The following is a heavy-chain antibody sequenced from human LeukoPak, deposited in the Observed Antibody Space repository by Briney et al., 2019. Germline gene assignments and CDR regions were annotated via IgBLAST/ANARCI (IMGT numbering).Heavy chain of an antibody. Sequence: GGSLRLSCAASGFTFSSYWMHWVRQAPGKGLVWVSRINSDGSSTSYADSVKGRFTISRDNAKNTLYLQMNSLRAEDTAVYYCARVVRRSWYVLFDYWGQGTLVTVSS. CDR1: GFTFSSYW. V-gene: IGHV3-74*01. J-gene: IGHJ4*02. D-gene: IGHD6-13*01. CDR2: INSDGSST. CDR3: ARVVRRSWYVLFDY.